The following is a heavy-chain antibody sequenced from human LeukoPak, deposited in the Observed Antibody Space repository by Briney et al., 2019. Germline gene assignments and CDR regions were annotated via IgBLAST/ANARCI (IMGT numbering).Heavy chain of an antibody. CDR3: ARDRGAMIVVVTESYFDY. CDR2: ISAYNGNT. V-gene: IGHV1-18*01. J-gene: IGHJ4*02. D-gene: IGHD3-22*01. CDR1: GYTFTSYG. Sequence: ASVKVSCKASGYTFTSYGISWVRQAPGQGLEWMGWISAYNGNTNYAQKLQGRVTMTTDTSTSTAYMELRSLRSDDTAVYYCARDRGAMIVVVTESYFDYWGQGTLVTVSS.